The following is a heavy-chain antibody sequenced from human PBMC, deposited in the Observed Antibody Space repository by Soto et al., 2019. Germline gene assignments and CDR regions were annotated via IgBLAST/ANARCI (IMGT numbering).Heavy chain of an antibody. CDR1: GYTFTSYG. CDR2: NSAYNGNT. V-gene: IGHV1-18*01. Sequence: QVQLVQSGAEVKKPGASVKVSCKASGYTFTSYGISWVRQAPVQGLAWMGWNSAYNGNTNDAQKLQARVTVTTDTHTSPAYRAVRGVGSAGTAVYYCATVHPGEYVVASPDYWGQGTLVTVSS. J-gene: IGHJ4*02. CDR3: ATVHPGEYVVASPDY. D-gene: IGHD4-17*01.